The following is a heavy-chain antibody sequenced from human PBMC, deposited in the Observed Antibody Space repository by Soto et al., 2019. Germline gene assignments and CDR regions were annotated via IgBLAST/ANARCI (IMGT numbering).Heavy chain of an antibody. J-gene: IGHJ4*02. V-gene: IGHV1-18*01. CDR2: ISAYNGNT. D-gene: IGHD4-17*01. Sequence: ASVKVSCKASGYTFTSYGISWVLQAPGQGLEWMGWISAYNGNTNYAQKLQGRVTMTTDTSTSTAYMELRSLRSDDTAVYYCAREGGGHYGDYYFDYWGQGTLVTVSS. CDR1: GYTFTSYG. CDR3: AREGGGHYGDYYFDY.